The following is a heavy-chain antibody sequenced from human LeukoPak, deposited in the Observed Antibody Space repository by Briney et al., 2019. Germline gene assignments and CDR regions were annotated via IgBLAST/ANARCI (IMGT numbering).Heavy chain of an antibody. V-gene: IGHV3-30-3*01. CDR1: GFTFSSYA. D-gene: IGHD6-6*01. CDR2: ISYDGSNK. Sequence: GGSLRLSCAASGFTFSSYAMHWVRQAPGRGLEWVAVISYDGSNKYYADSVKGRFTISRDNSKNTLYLQMNSLRAEDTAVYYCARGPLAYYYYYGMDVWGQGTTVTVSS. CDR3: ARGPLAYYYYYGMDV. J-gene: IGHJ6*02.